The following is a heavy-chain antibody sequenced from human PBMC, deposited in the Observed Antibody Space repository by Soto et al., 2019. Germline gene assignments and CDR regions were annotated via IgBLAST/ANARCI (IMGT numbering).Heavy chain of an antibody. V-gene: IGHV3-21*03. CDR3: ARAASGPTGTTNAFDI. Sequence: GGSLRLSCAASGFTFSSYSMNWVRQAPGKGLEWVSSISSSSSYIYYADSVKGRFTISRDNAKNSLYLQVNSLRTEYTAVYYCARAASGPTGTTNAFDIWGQGTMVTVSS. CDR1: GFTFSSYS. J-gene: IGHJ3*02. CDR2: ISSSSSYI. D-gene: IGHD1-7*01.